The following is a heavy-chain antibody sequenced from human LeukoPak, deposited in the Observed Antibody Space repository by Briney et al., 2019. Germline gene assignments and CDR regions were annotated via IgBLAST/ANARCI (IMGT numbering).Heavy chain of an antibody. J-gene: IGHJ3*02. D-gene: IGHD6-6*01. CDR1: GYTFTSYY. CDR3: ARASIAARSAFDI. V-gene: IGHV1-46*01. Sequence: ASVKVSCKASGYTFTSYYMHWVRQAPGQGLEWMGIINPSGGSTSYAQKFQGRVTMTRDTSTSTVYMELSGLRSEDTAVYYCARASIAARSAFDIWGQGTMVTVSS. CDR2: INPSGGST.